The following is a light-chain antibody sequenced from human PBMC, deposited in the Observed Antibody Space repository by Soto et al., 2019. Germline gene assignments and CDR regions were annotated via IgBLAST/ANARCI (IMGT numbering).Light chain of an antibody. V-gene: IGLV2-23*01. CDR2: EGS. CDR1: SSDVGSYNL. Sequence: QSALTQPASVSGSPGQSITISCTGTSSDVGSYNLVSWYQQHPGKAPKLMIYEGSKRPLGVSNRFSGSKSGNTASLTISGLQAEDEADYYCCSYAGSSTPFGGGTKLTVL. CDR3: CSYAGSSTP. J-gene: IGLJ2*01.